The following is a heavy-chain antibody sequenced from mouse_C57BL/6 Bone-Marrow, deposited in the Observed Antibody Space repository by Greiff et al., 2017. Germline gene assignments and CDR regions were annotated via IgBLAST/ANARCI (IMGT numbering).Heavy chain of an antibody. D-gene: IGHD2-4*01. Sequence: QVQLQQSGAELARPGASVKLSCKASGYTFTSYGISWVKQRTGQGLEWIGEIYPRSGNTYYNEKFKGKATLTADKSSSTAYMELRSLTSEDSAVYFCARGGYDYDGFAYGGQGTLVTVSA. CDR1: GYTFTSYG. V-gene: IGHV1-81*01. J-gene: IGHJ3*01. CDR2: IYPRSGNT. CDR3: ARGGYDYDGFAY.